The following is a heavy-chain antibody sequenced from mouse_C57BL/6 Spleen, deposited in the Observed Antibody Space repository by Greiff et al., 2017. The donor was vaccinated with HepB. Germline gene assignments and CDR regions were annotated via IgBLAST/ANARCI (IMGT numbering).Heavy chain of an antibody. V-gene: IGHV1-31*01. D-gene: IGHD2-5*01. CDR1: GYSFTGYY. J-gene: IGHJ4*01. Sequence: EVQLQESGPELVKPGASVKISCKASGYSFTGYYMHWVKQSHGNILDWIGYIYPYNGVSSYNQKFKGKATLTVDKSSSTAYMELRSLTSEDSAVYYCARSGSKTLYYAMDYWGQGTSVTVSS. CDR2: IYPYNGVS. CDR3: ARSGSKTLYYAMDY.